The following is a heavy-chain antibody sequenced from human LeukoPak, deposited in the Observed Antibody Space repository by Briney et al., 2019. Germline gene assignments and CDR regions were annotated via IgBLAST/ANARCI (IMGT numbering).Heavy chain of an antibody. CDR1: GFTFSSYA. CDR2: ISYDGSNK. D-gene: IGHD1-7*01. Sequence: GGSLRLSCAASGFTFSSYATRWVSQPPGNWLEWVAVISYDGSNKYYADSVKGRFTISRDNSKNSLYLQMNSLRAEDTAVYYCARELKGPNYYFDYWGQGTLVTVSS. J-gene: IGHJ4*02. CDR3: ARELKGPNYYFDY. V-gene: IGHV3-30*01.